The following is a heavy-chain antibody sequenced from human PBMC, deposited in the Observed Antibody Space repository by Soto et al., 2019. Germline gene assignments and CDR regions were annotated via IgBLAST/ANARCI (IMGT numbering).Heavy chain of an antibody. J-gene: IGHJ4*02. Sequence: PSETLSLTCSVSGGSISSRTNYCGWVRQPPGKGLEWIGSIYYTGNTYYNPSLKSRVTISVDTSKNQLSLTMSSVTAADTAVYYCARGPHSGYDPLDSWGQGTLVTVS. CDR2: IYYTGNT. CDR3: ARGPHSGYDPLDS. V-gene: IGHV4-39*01. CDR1: GGSISSRTNY. D-gene: IGHD5-12*01.